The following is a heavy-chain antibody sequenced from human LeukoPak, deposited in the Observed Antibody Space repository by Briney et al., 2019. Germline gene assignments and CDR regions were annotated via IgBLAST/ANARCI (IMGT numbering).Heavy chain of an antibody. V-gene: IGHV3-23*01. CDR2: ISGSGGST. D-gene: IGHD1-1*01. CDR1: GFTFSSYA. Sequence: PWGSLRLSCAASGFTFSSYAMSWVRQAPGKGPEWVSAISGSGGSTYYADSVKGRSTISRDNSKNTLYLQMNSLRAEDTAVYYCATSGIFDYWGQGTLVTVSS. CDR3: ATSGIFDY. J-gene: IGHJ4*02.